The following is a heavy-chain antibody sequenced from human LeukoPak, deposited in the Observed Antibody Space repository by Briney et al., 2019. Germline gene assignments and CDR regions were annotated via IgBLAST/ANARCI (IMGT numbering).Heavy chain of an antibody. V-gene: IGHV3-48*03. Sequence: PGGSLRLSCAASGFTFSSYEMNWVRQAPGKGLEWVSYISSSGSTIYYADSVKGRFTISRDNAKNSLYLQMNSLRAEDTAVYYCARAPYGSGIQPSDYWGQGTLVTVSS. CDR2: ISSSGSTI. CDR1: GFTFSSYE. D-gene: IGHD3-10*01. CDR3: ARAPYGSGIQPSDY. J-gene: IGHJ4*02.